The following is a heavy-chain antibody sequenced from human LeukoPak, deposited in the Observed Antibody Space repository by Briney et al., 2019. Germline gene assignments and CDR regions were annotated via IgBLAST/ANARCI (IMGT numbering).Heavy chain of an antibody. CDR3: ARDRGGYGLDY. D-gene: IGHD5-12*01. V-gene: IGHV3-21*01. CDR2: ITGTSRYI. CDR1: GFTFSSYS. J-gene: IGHJ4*02. Sequence: GGSLRLSCAASGFTFSSYSMNWVRQAPGKGLEWVSSITGTSRYIFYADSVKGRFTISRDNDKNSLYLQMNSLRAGDPAAYYCARDRGGYGLDYWGQGTLVTVSS.